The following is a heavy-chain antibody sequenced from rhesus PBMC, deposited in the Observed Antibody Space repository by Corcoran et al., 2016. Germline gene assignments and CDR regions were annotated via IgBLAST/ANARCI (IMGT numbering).Heavy chain of an antibody. V-gene: IGHV4S7*01. J-gene: IGHJ4*01. CDR2: IFGSIGST. Sequence: QVQLQESGPGLVKPSETLSLTCAVSGGSISGGYGWSWIRQPPGKGPEWIGHIFGSIGSTYYNPSLKSRVTISRDTSKNQFSLKLSSVTAADTAVYYCARAAGYSYSYFDYWGQGVLVTVSS. D-gene: IGHD5-12*01. CDR1: GGSISGGYG. CDR3: ARAAGYSYSYFDY.